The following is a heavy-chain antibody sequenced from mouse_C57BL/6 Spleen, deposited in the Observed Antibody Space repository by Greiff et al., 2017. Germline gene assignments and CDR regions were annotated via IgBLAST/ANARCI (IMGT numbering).Heavy chain of an antibody. CDR1: GYTFTSYW. CDR3: ARAGYYYGSSLYWYFDV. D-gene: IGHD1-1*01. J-gene: IGHJ1*03. V-gene: IGHV1-61*01. CDR2: IYPSDSET. Sequence: VQLQQPGAELVRPGSSVKLSCKASGYTFTSYWMDWVKQRPGQGLEWIGNIYPSDSETHYNQTFKDKATLTVDKSSSTAYMQLSSLTSEDSAVYYCARAGYYYGSSLYWYFDVWGTGTTVTVAS.